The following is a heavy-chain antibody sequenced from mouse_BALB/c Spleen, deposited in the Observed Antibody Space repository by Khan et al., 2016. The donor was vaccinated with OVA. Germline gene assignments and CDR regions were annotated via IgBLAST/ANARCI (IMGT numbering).Heavy chain of an antibody. D-gene: IGHD1-2*01. V-gene: IGHV1S29*02. CDR3: VRSGYGSFAF. CDR2: IYPNDGDS. CDR1: GYTFSDYN. J-gene: IGHJ3*01. Sequence: VRLQQSGPELVKPGASVKISCKASGYTFSDYNMDWVKQSLGKRLEWLGYIYPNDGDSGYNQKFKTKATLTVDMSSSTAYMELRSLTSEDSAVYYCVRSGYGSFAFWGQGTLVTVS.